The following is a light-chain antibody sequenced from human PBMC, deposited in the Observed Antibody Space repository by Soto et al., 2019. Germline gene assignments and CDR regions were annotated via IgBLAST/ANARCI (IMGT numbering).Light chain of an antibody. Sequence: IPLTQSAFSLSASVGAPVTITCLASPGISRSLAWYQQNPGRAPKLLIYAASTLYTGVPSRFSGSGYGTEFTLTISSLQPDDFATYYCQHYNSYSEAFGQVTNVAI. J-gene: IGKJ1*01. CDR1: PGISRS. CDR3: QHYNSYSEA. CDR2: AAS. V-gene: IGKV1-9*01.